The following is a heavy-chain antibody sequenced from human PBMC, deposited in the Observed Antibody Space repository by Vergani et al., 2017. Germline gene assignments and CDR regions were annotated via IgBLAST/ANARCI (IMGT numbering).Heavy chain of an antibody. CDR2: IKQDGSEK. Sequence: EVQLVESGGGLVQPGGSLRLSCAASGFTFSSYWMSWVRQTPGKGLEWVANIKQDGSEKHYVDSVKGRFTISRDNAQNSLYLDMSSLRAEDTAVYYCVRDVRVSRTWGQGTLVAVSS. V-gene: IGHV3-7*01. CDR3: VRDVRVSRT. CDR1: GFTFSSYW. J-gene: IGHJ3*01.